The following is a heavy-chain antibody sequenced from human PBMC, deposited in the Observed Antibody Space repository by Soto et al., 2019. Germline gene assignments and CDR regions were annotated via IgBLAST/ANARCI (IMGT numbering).Heavy chain of an antibody. Sequence: QVQLVESGGGVVQPGRSLRLSCAASGFTFSSYAMHWVRQAPGKGLEWVAVISYDGSNKYYADSVKGRFTISRDNSKNTLYLQMNSLRAEDTAVYYCARGWAWVTVTSGAWYWGQGTLVTVSS. J-gene: IGHJ4*02. CDR3: ARGWAWVTVTSGAWY. CDR1: GFTFSSYA. CDR2: ISYDGSNK. V-gene: IGHV3-30-3*01. D-gene: IGHD4-4*01.